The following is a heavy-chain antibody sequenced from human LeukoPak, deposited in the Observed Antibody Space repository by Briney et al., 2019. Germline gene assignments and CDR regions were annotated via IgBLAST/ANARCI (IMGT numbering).Heavy chain of an antibody. J-gene: IGHJ4*02. CDR3: ARDDYIVRGALSTGYFDY. V-gene: IGHV1-46*01. CDR1: GYTFTSYY. CDR2: INPSGGST. D-gene: IGHD3-10*01. Sequence: ASVKVSCKASGYTFTSYYMHWVRQAPGQGLEWMGIINPSGGSTSYAQKFQGRVTMTRDTSTSTVYMELSSLRSEDTAVYYCARDDYIVRGALSTGYFDYWGQGTLVTVSS.